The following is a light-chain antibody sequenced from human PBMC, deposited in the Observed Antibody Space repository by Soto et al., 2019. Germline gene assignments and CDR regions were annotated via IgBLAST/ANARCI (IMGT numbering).Light chain of an antibody. CDR1: SSNIGAGYD. V-gene: IGLV1-40*01. J-gene: IGLJ1*01. CDR2: GNN. Sequence: QSVLTQPPSVSGAPGQRITISCTGSSSNIGAGYDVHWYQQLPGTAPKLLIYGNNNRPSGVPDRFSGSKSGSSASLAITGLQAEDEADYYCQSYDGSLSRVFGTGTKLTVL. CDR3: QSYDGSLSRV.